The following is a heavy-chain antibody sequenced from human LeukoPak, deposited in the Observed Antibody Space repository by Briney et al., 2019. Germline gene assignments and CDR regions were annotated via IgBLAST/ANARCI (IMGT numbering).Heavy chain of an antibody. D-gene: IGHD3-10*01. Sequence: GASVKVSCKASGYTFTDYYIHWVRQAPGQGLECMGWINFNSGGTNYAQKFQGRVTMTRDTSISTAYMELSRLRSDDTAVYYCARGIGDSDSYYYYMDVWGKGTTVTVSS. CDR2: INFNSGGT. CDR1: GYTFTDYY. CDR3: ARGIGDSDSYYYYMDV. J-gene: IGHJ6*03. V-gene: IGHV1-2*02.